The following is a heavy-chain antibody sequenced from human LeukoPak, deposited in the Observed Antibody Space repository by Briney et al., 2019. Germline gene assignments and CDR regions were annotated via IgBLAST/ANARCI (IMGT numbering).Heavy chain of an antibody. CDR1: GGSISSYY. CDR3: ARSPRSSTTPYYYYYMDV. V-gene: IGHV4-4*07. CDR2: IYTSGST. D-gene: IGHD2-2*01. Sequence: SETLSLTCTVSGGSISSYYWSWIRQPAGKGLEWIGRIYTSGSTNYNPSLKSRVTMSVDMSKNQFSLKLSSVTAADTAVYYCARSPRSSTTPYYYYYMDVWGKGTTVTVSS. J-gene: IGHJ6*03.